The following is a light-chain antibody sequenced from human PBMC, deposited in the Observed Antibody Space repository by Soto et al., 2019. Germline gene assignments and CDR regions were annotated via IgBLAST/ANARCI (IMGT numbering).Light chain of an antibody. Sequence: DIQLTQSPSLLSASIGDRVTITCRASHDISTFLAWSQQKPGKAPKLLIYEASTLQSGVPSRFSGSGSGTELTLTISGLLPEDFAAYHCQQLYTLPFTFGQGTRLET. J-gene: IGKJ5*01. V-gene: IGKV1-9*01. CDR3: QQLYTLPFT. CDR1: HDISTF. CDR2: EAS.